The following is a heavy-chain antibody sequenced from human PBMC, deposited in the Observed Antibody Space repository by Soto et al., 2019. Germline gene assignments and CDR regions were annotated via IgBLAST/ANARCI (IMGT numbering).Heavy chain of an antibody. D-gene: IGHD4-17*01. CDR3: AKQNAYETVYFDY. Sequence: EGQLLESGGVLVQPGGPLRLSCAVSGFTFSNYAMSWVRQAPGKGLEWGSGISGSGGRTNYGDSMKGRFTISRDNSRNTLYLQMNSLGADATSVSYGAKQNAYETVYFDYWGQVALVTVSS. V-gene: IGHV3-23*01. CDR1: GFTFSNYA. CDR2: ISGSGGRT. J-gene: IGHJ4*02.